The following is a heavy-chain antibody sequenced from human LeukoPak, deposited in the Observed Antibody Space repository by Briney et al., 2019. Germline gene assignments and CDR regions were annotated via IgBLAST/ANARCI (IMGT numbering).Heavy chain of an antibody. Sequence: PSETLSLTCTVSGGSISSGTYYWSWIRQPAGKGLEWIGRIYSSGSTNYNPSLKSRVSISVDTSKNQFSLKLTSVTAADTAVYYCARGRGPYGLGRYYYYYYMDVWGKGTTVTVSS. D-gene: IGHD3-10*01. CDR2: IYSSGST. CDR1: GGSISSGTYY. V-gene: IGHV4-61*02. J-gene: IGHJ6*03. CDR3: ARGRGPYGLGRYYYYYYMDV.